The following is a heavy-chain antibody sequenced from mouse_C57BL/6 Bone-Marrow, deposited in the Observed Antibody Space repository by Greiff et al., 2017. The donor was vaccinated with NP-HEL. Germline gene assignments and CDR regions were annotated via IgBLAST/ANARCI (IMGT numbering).Heavy chain of an antibody. CDR3: ARLLSSYAMDY. J-gene: IGHJ4*01. Sequence: VLLVESGAELVKPGASVKMSCKASGYTFTTYPIEWMKQNHGKSLEWIGNFHPYNDDTKYNEKFKGKATLTVEKSSSTVYLELSRLTSDDSAVYYGARLLSSYAMDYWGQGTSVTVSS. CDR1: GYTFTTYP. CDR2: FHPYNDDT. V-gene: IGHV1-47*01.